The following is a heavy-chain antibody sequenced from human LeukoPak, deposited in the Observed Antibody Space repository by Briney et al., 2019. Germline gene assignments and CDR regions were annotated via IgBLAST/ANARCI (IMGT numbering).Heavy chain of an antibody. CDR1: VYTFTVYY. J-gene: IGHJ4*02. Sequence: ASVKVSCKASVYTFTVYYMHWVRQAPGQGLEWMGWINPNSGGTNYAQKFQGRVTMTRDTSISTAYMELSRLRSDDTAVYYCAREWLGYCSSTSCSGFDYWGQGTLVTVSS. V-gene: IGHV1-2*02. D-gene: IGHD2-2*01. CDR3: AREWLGYCSSTSCSGFDY. CDR2: INPNSGGT.